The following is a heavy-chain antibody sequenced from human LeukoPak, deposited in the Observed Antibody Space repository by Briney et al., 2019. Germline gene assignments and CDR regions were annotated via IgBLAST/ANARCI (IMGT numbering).Heavy chain of an antibody. CDR3: ARVGSGSPSDYYYYMDV. D-gene: IGHD6-25*01. Sequence: PSETLSLTCAVYGGSSSGYYWSWIRQPPGKGLEWIGEINHSGSTNYNPSLKSRVTISVDTSKNQFSLKLSSVTAADTAVYYCARVGSGSPSDYYYYMDVWGKGTTAAVSS. V-gene: IGHV4-34*01. CDR2: INHSGST. J-gene: IGHJ6*03. CDR1: GGSSSGYY.